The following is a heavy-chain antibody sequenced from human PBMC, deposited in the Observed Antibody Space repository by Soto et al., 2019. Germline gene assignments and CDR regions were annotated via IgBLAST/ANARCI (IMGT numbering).Heavy chain of an antibody. Sequence: QVQRVQSGAEVKKPGSSVKVSCKASGGTFSSYAINWVRQAPGQGLAWIGGIIPIFGTVNYAQKCQGRVTVRADESTSTVYMELNSLTSEDTAVHYCARGKEASTRLPFDSWGQRTLVTVSS. D-gene: IGHD2-2*01. CDR2: IIPIFGTV. CDR3: ARGKEASTRLPFDS. CDR1: GGTFSSYA. V-gene: IGHV1-69*12. J-gene: IGHJ4*02.